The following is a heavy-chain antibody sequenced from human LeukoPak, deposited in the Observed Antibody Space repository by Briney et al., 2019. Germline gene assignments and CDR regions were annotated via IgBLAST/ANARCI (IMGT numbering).Heavy chain of an antibody. D-gene: IGHD2-15*01. CDR1: GGSISSYY. CDR2: IYYSGST. CDR3: ARRYCSGGSCYSALDY. J-gene: IGHJ4*02. Sequence: SSETLSLTCTVSGGSISSYYWSWIRQPPGKGLEWIGYIYYSGSTNYSPSLKSRVTISVDTSKNQFSLKLSSVTAADTVVYYCARRYCSGGSCYSALDYWGQGALVTVSS. V-gene: IGHV4-59*01.